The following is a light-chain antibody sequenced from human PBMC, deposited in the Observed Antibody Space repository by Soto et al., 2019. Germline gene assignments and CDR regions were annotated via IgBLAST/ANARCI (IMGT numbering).Light chain of an antibody. J-gene: IGLJ1*01. V-gene: IGLV2-14*01. CDR1: SSDFGCYTY. Sequence: QSLLTPPGPTSGCSGHSITIPCPGNSSDFGCYTYLSWYQQHPGKAPKLMIYDVSNRPSGVSNRFSGSKSGNTASLTISGLQAEDEADYYCSSYTSSSTPEGYIFGTGTKVTVL. CDR3: SSYTSSSTPEGYI. CDR2: DVS.